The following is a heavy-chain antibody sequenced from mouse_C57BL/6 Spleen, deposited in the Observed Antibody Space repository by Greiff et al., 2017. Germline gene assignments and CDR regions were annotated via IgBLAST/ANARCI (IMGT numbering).Heavy chain of an antibody. J-gene: IGHJ4*01. V-gene: IGHV8-8*01. CDR1: GFSLSTFGMG. Sequence: QVTLKVCGPGILQPSQTLSLTCSFSGFSLSTFGMGVGWIRQPSGKGLEWLAHIWWDDDKYYNPALKSRLTISKDTSKNQVFLKIANVDTADTATYYCARLITTVVARAMDYWGQGTSVTVSS. D-gene: IGHD1-1*01. CDR3: ARLITTVVARAMDY. CDR2: IWWDDDK.